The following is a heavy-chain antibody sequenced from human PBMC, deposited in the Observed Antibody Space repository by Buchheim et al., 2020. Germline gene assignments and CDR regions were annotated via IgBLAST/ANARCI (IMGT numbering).Heavy chain of an antibody. V-gene: IGHV3-7*01. CDR3: ASTMAAPYYYYYGMDV. Sequence: EVQLVESGGGLVQPGGSLRLSCAASGFTFSSYWMSWVRQAPGKGLEWVANIKQDGSEKYYVDSVKGRFTISRDNAKNSLYLQMNSLRAEDTAVYYGASTMAAPYYYYYGMDVWGQGTT. CDR1: GFTFSSYW. D-gene: IGHD5-24*01. J-gene: IGHJ6*02. CDR2: IKQDGSEK.